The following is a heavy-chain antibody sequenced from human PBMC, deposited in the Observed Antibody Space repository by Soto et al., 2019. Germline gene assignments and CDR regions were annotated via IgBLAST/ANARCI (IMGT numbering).Heavy chain of an antibody. CDR3: VRDGAYSRRDYYFDY. V-gene: IGHV1-2*04. D-gene: IGHD2-21*01. CDR1: GYTFTGYD. CDR2: INPNSGGT. Sequence: QVQLVQSGAEVKKPGASVKVSCKASGYTFTGYDMHWVRQAPGQGLEWMGWINPNSGGTNYAQKFQGWVTMTRDTTRGTAYMAVSMLICNDTSVYYCVRDGAYSRRDYYFDYWGQGTLVTVSS. J-gene: IGHJ4*02.